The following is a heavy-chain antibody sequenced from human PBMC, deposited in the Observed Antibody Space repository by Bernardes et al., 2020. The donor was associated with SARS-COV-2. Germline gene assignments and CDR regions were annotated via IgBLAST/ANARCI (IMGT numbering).Heavy chain of an antibody. CDR1: GYTLSDLS. J-gene: IGHJ3*02. V-gene: IGHV1-24*01. D-gene: IGHD3-22*01. CDR3: TTSLSLTVVVYAFDI. Sequence: ASVKVSCKVSGYTLSDLSMHWVRQAPGKGLEWMGSFDPEDGEAVYAQKFLGRVTMTADTSTYTSYMELSSLRSDDTAVYYCTTSLSLTVVVYAFDIWGQGTTVFVS. CDR2: FDPEDGEA.